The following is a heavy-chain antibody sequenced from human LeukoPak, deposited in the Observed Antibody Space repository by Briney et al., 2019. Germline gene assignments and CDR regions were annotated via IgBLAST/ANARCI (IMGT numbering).Heavy chain of an antibody. CDR3: ARASGYDFEFDY. J-gene: IGHJ4*02. CDR1: GGSISSSSYY. D-gene: IGHD5-12*01. Sequence: SETLSLTCTVSGGSISSSSYYWGWIRQPPGKGLEWIGSIYYSGSTYYNPSLKSRVSISVDTSKNQFSLKLSSVTAADTAVYYCARASGYDFEFDYWGQGTLVTVSS. CDR2: IYYSGST. V-gene: IGHV4-39*07.